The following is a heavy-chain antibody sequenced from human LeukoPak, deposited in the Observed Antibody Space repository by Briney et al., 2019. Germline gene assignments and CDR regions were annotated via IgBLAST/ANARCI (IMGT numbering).Heavy chain of an antibody. CDR3: ARDWGFGDSEDWFDP. D-gene: IGHD3-10*01. CDR2: VHHTGST. V-gene: IGHV4-38-2*02. J-gene: IGHJ5*02. CDR1: GYSISRGYY. Sequence: SETLSLTCNVSGYSISRGYYWGWIRQPLGKGLEWIGSVHHTGSTYHNPSLRSRVSISVDKSTNHISLEVTSVTAADTAVYYCARDWGFGDSEDWFDPWGQGTLVTVSS.